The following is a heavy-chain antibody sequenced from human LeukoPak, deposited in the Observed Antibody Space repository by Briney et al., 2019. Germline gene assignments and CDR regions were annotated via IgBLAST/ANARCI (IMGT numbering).Heavy chain of an antibody. D-gene: IGHD3-16*02. CDR1: GFTFSTYG. J-gene: IGHJ4*02. CDR2: ISGSGANT. Sequence: GGSLRLSCAASGFTFSTYGMSWVRQAPGKGLEWVSTISGSGANTYYADSVRGRFTISRDNSKNTLYLHMNSLRAEDTAVYYCAKGRAGYTNPYYFDYWGQGTLVTVSS. CDR3: AKGRAGYTNPYYFDY. V-gene: IGHV3-23*01.